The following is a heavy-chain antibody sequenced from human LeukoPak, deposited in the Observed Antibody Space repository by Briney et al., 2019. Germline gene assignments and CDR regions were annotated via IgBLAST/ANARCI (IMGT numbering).Heavy chain of an antibody. J-gene: IGHJ5*01. CDR1: GGSFSDYS. CDR2: IIAILDTA. D-gene: IGHD5-12*01. V-gene: IGHV1-69*08. Sequence: SVKVSCKASGGSFSDYSISWVRQAPGQGLEWMGRIIAILDTAHYAQKFQGRFTITADKSTTTVYMELSSLRSDDTAVYYCVRSGYDYDWFDSWGQGTLVTVSS. CDR3: VRSGYDYDWFDS.